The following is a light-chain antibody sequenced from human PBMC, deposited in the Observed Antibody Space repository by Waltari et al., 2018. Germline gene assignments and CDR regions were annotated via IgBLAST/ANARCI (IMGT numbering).Light chain of an antibody. CDR1: QSVLFNFNNKNY. Sequence: DIVMTQSPDSLAVSLGERATINCKSSQSVLFNFNNKNYLGWYQHKPGRPPKPLIYWASTRESGVPDRFSGRGAGTDFNLTISSLQAEDGAVYYCQQYYSLPWAFGQGTKVEIK. CDR3: QQYYSLPWA. J-gene: IGKJ1*01. V-gene: IGKV4-1*01. CDR2: WAS.